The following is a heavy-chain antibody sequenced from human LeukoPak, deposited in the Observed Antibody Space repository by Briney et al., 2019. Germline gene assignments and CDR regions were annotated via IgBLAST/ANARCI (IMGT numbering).Heavy chain of an antibody. D-gene: IGHD3-22*01. J-gene: IGHJ5*02. Sequence: ASVKVSCKASGNTFSTYYIHWVRQAPGQGLEWMGVITPHGGSTTFAQRFQGRVTVTRDTSTSTVYMELSSLRSEDTAVYYCGREGSGSGAYYYSNWIDPWGQGTLVTVSS. CDR3: GREGSGSGAYYYSNWIDP. V-gene: IGHV1-46*01. CDR1: GNTFSTYY. CDR2: ITPHGGST.